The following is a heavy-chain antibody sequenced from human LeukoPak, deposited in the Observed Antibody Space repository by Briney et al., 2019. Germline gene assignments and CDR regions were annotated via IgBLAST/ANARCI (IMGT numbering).Heavy chain of an antibody. J-gene: IGHJ4*02. CDR1: GFSFRGYW. CDR3: ARGFDSRFFND. V-gene: IGHV3-7*01. CDR2: TKQDDSEK. Sequence: AGGSLRLSCVDSGFSFRGYWMSWVRQAPGKGLEWVANTKQDDSEKYYVDSVKGRFSISRDNAKNSLYLQMNSLRVEDTAVYYCARGFDSRFFNDWGQGTLVTVSS. D-gene: IGHD3-22*01.